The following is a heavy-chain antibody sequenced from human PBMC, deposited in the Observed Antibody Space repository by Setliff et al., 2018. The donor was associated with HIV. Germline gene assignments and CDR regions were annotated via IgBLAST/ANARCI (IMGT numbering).Heavy chain of an antibody. V-gene: IGHV4-34*01. D-gene: IGHD3-3*01. CDR3: ARGTAYYNFWTAPPPIDY. CDR2: INHSGST. CDR1: GGSFSGYY. J-gene: IGHJ4*02. Sequence: PSETLSLTCAVYGGSFSGYYWSWIRQSPGKGLEWIGEINHSGSTKYNPSLKSRVTIPVDTSKNQFSLKLSSVTAADTAVYYCARGTAYYNFWTAPPPIDYWGQGTLVTVSS.